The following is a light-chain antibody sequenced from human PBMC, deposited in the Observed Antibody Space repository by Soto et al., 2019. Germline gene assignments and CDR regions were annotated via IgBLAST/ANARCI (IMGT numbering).Light chain of an antibody. J-gene: IGKJ1*01. Sequence: EIVLTQSPGTLSLSPGERATLSCRASQSVSNNYLAWYQQKPGQAPRLLIYGASNRATGIPGRFSGRWSGTDFTLTISRLEPEDFAVYYWQQYGSPGTFGQGTKVEIK. CDR2: GAS. CDR1: QSVSNNY. V-gene: IGKV3-20*01. CDR3: QQYGSPGT.